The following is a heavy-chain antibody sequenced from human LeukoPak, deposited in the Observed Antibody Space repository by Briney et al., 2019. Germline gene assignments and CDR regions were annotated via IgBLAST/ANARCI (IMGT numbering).Heavy chain of an antibody. D-gene: IGHD3-10*01. Sequence: GGSLRLSCAASGFTLTTYAMSRVRQAPGHGLEWVSAISGSGGSPYQADSVKGRFTISRDNSKNTLYLQMNSLRAEDTAVYYCAKRAIGSGSQLRPAFDYWGQGTLVTVSS. V-gene: IGHV3-23*01. CDR2: ISGSGGSP. CDR1: GFTLTTYA. CDR3: AKRAIGSGSQLRPAFDY. J-gene: IGHJ4*02.